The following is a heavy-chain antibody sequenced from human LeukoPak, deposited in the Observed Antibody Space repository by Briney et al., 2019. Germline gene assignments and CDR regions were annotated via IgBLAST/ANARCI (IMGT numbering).Heavy chain of an antibody. Sequence: SETLSLTCAVYGGSFSGCYWSWIRQPPGKGLEWIGEINHSGSTNYNPSLKSRVTISVDTSKNQFSLKLSSVTAADTAVYYCARGDPRFDPWGQGTLVTVSS. CDR2: INHSGST. CDR3: ARGDPRFDP. CDR1: GGSFSGCY. V-gene: IGHV4-34*01. J-gene: IGHJ5*02.